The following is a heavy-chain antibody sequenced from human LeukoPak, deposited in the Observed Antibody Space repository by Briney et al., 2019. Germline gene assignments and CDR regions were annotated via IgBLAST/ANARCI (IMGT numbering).Heavy chain of an antibody. Sequence: PSQTLSLTCTVSGDSFSSGGYYWTWVRQIPGKGLEWIGYIYSSGSIYYNPSLKSRVTISIDTSKNQFSLNMTSVTAADTAVYYSARDNTGYNYLDPWGQGTLVTVSS. CDR1: GDSFSSGGYY. V-gene: IGHV4-31*03. D-gene: IGHD1-20*01. CDR2: IYSSGSI. J-gene: IGHJ5*02. CDR3: ARDNTGYNYLDP.